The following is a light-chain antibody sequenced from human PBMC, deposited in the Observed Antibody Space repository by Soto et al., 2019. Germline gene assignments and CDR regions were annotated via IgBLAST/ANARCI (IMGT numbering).Light chain of an antibody. J-gene: IGKJ1*01. CDR3: QQYGNSRGT. CDR1: QSVSSSY. V-gene: IGKV3-20*01. CDR2: GAS. Sequence: EIVLTQSPGTLSLSPGERATLSCRASQSVSSSYLAWYQQKPGKAPGLLIYGASSRATGIPDRFSGSGSGTDFTLTISGLEPEDFAVYYCQQYGNSRGTFGQGTKVDIK.